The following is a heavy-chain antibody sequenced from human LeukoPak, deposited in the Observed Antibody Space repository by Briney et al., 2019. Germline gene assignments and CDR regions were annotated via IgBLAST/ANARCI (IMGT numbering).Heavy chain of an antibody. V-gene: IGHV4-59*01. D-gene: IGHD3-3*01. Sequence: PSETLSLTCTVYGRSLSSYYWSWIRQPPGKGLEWVGYTDYSGSNNYNRSLKSRVTIPVDTSQNQFSLDLGSLTAADTVVYYCTIDWRGYMDVWGKGTTVTVSS. CDR1: GRSLSSYY. CDR2: TDYSGSN. J-gene: IGHJ6*03. CDR3: TIDWRGYMDV.